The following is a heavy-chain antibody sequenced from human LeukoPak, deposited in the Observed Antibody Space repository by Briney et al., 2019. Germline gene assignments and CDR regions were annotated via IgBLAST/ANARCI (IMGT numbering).Heavy chain of an antibody. J-gene: IGHJ6*03. V-gene: IGHV3-30*02. Sequence: GSLRLSCAASGFTFSSYGMHWVRQAPGKGLEWVAVIWYGGSNKYYADSVKGRFTISRDNSKNTLYLQMNSLRAEDTAVYYCAKGGPLGGRTGDYYYYMDVWGKGTTVTVSS. CDR1: GFTFSSYG. CDR3: AKGGPLGGRTGDYYYYMDV. CDR2: IWYGGSNK. D-gene: IGHD1-1*01.